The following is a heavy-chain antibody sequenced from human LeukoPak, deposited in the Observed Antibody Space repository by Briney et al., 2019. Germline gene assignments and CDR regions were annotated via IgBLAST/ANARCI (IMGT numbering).Heavy chain of an antibody. D-gene: IGHD3-16*01. CDR1: GFPFDRYW. CDR2: IKHDGSEK. V-gene: IGHV3-7*01. CDR3: ARQPIYEAYFDF. Sequence: GGSLRLSCVASGFPFDRYWMSWVRQAPGKGLEWVANIKHDGSEKNFVDSVKGRFTISGDNAENSLFLQMNSLRADDTAVYFCARQPIYEAYFDFWGQGTLVTVSS. J-gene: IGHJ4*02.